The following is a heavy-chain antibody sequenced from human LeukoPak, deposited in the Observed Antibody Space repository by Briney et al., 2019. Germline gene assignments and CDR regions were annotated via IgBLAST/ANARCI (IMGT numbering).Heavy chain of an antibody. V-gene: IGHV3-15*01. CDR1: GFTLSNAW. D-gene: IGHD1-26*01. CDR2: IKSKADGETT. J-gene: IGHJ4*02. Sequence: GGSLRLSCAASGFTLSNAWMSWVRPAPGKGREWVGRIKSKADGETTDHAAPVKGRFIVSRDDSKNTLYLQLHSLEIEDTGVYYCTTEIRWDLPSLDYWGQGTLVTVSS. CDR3: TTEIRWDLPSLDY.